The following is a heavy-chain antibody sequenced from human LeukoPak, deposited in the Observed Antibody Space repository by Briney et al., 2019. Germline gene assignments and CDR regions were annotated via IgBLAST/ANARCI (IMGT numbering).Heavy chain of an antibody. D-gene: IGHD4-23*01. CDR2: IYYSGST. V-gene: IGHV4-39*07. CDR3: ASNSPSMDYYYMDV. Sequence: SETLSLTCTVSGGSISSSSYYWGWIRQPPGKGLEWIGSIYYSGSTYYNPSLKSRVTISVDTSKNQFSLKLSSVTAADTAVYYCASNSPSMDYYYMDVWGKGTTVTVSS. J-gene: IGHJ6*03. CDR1: GGSISSSSYY.